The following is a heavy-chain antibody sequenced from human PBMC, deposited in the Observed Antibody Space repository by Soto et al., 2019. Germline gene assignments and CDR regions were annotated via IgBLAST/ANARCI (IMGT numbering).Heavy chain of an antibody. D-gene: IGHD1-20*01. CDR3: ASSQSSLNCMDV. Sequence: EVQVLESGGGLVQPGGSLRLSCVGSGFIFSNYAMAWVRQAPGKGLEWFSGFGGSGGTYYAESVKGRYTIFRENTKNTLYLQMYSLRVEDTVVSYCASSQSSLNCMDVWGQGTAVTVSS. V-gene: IGHV3-23*01. J-gene: IGHJ6*02. CDR2: FGGSGGT. CDR1: GFIFSNYA.